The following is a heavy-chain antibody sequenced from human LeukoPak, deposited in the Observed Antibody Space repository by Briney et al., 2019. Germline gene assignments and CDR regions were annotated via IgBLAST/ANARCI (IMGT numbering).Heavy chain of an antibody. CDR3: AAQYSGYVRLDY. V-gene: IGHV4-34*01. CDR2: ISHSGSA. D-gene: IGHD5-12*01. J-gene: IGHJ4*02. CDR1: GGSFSGYY. Sequence: SETLSLTCAVYGGSFSGYYWSWIRQPPGKGLEWIGEISHSGSANYNPSLKSRVTISVDTSKNQFSLKLSSVTAADTAVYYCAAQYSGYVRLDYWGQGTLVTVSS.